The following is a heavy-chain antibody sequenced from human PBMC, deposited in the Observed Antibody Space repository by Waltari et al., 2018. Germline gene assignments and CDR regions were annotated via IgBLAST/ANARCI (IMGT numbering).Heavy chain of an antibody. Sequence: QLQLQESGPGLVKPSETLSLTCTVSGGSISSSSYYWGWIRQPPGKGLEWIGSIYYSGSTYYNPSLKSRVTISVDTSKNQFSLKLSSVTAEDTAVYYCARVARSYYYYMDVWGKGTTVTVSS. J-gene: IGHJ6*03. CDR2: IYYSGST. CDR3: ARVARSYYYYMDV. D-gene: IGHD5-12*01. V-gene: IGHV4-39*07. CDR1: GGSISSSSYY.